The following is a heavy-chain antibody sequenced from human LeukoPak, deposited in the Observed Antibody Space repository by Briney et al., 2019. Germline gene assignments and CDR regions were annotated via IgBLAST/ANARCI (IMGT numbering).Heavy chain of an antibody. V-gene: IGHV4-34*01. CDR2: INHGGSA. CDR3: ARGSMRRRYFYYYMDV. CDR1: GGSFSDYY. J-gene: IGHJ6*03. Sequence: SETLSLTCGVSGGSFSDYYWGWIRQSPWGLEWIGEINHGGSANYNPSLKSRVTISVDTSKNQFSLHLSSVTAVDSAVYFCARGSMRRRYFYYYMDVWGNGTTVTVSS.